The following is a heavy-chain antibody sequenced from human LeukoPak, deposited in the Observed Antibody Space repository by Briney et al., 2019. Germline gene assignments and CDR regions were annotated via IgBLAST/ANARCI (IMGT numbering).Heavy chain of an antibody. Sequence: GGSQRLSCAASGFTFGSYTMNSVRQAPGKWLEWVSSISSRSSYIQYADSVKGRFTISRDNAKNSLHLQMNSLRAEDTAVYYCAGDSGTGTAGYMDVWGKGTTVTVSS. J-gene: IGHJ6*03. V-gene: IGHV3-21*01. CDR3: AGDSGTGTAGYMDV. D-gene: IGHD1-7*01. CDR2: ISSRSSYI. CDR1: GFTFGSYT.